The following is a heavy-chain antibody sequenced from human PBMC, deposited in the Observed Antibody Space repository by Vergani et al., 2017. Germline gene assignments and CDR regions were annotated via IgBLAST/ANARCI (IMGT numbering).Heavy chain of an antibody. CDR1: GYSISSGYY. J-gene: IGHJ5*02. V-gene: IGHV4-38-2*02. D-gene: IGHD3-16*01. CDR3: ARDSGDYVCGSYEAWFDP. Sequence: QVQLQESGPGLVKPSETLSLTCTVSGYSISSGYYWGWIRQPPGKGLEWIGSIYHSGSTYYTPDLKSGVTISVDTSKNQFSLKLSSVTAADTAVYYCARDSGDYVCGSYEAWFDPWGQGTLVTVSS. CDR2: IYHSGST.